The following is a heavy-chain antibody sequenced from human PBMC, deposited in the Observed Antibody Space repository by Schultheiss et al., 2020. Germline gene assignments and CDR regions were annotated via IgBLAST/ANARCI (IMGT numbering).Heavy chain of an antibody. Sequence: GGSLRLSCAASGFRLNDYAMHWGRQAPGKGLEWVALISYDGVSKYYADSVKGRFTISRDSSQNTLFLQMNSLRADDTAVYYCAKDRYRVTGAFDIWGQGTMVTVSS. J-gene: IGHJ3*02. D-gene: IGHD2-21*02. CDR3: AKDRYRVTGAFDI. CDR2: ISYDGVSK. CDR1: GFRLNDYA. V-gene: IGHV3-30-3*01.